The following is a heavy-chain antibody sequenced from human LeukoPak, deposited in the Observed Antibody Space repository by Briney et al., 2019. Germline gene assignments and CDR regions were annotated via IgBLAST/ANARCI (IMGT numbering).Heavy chain of an antibody. J-gene: IGHJ4*02. Sequence: QPGRSLRLSCAASGSTFDDYAMYWVRHAPGKGLEWVSGISWNSGSIDYADSVKGRFTISRDNAKNSLYLQMNSLRAEDTALYYCAKDYCSSSSCYYNYWGQGTLVTVSS. CDR1: GSTFDDYA. V-gene: IGHV3-9*01. D-gene: IGHD2-2*01. CDR2: ISWNSGSI. CDR3: AKDYCSSSSCYYNY.